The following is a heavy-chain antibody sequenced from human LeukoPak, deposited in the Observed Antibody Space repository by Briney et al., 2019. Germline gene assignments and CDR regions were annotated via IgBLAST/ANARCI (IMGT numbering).Heavy chain of an antibody. D-gene: IGHD6-19*01. CDR1: GGSISSYY. CDR2: IYYSGST. Sequence: SETLSLTCTVSGGSISSYYWSWIRQPPGKGLEWIGYIYYSGSTNYNPSLKSRVTISVDTSNNQFSLKLSSVTAADTAVYYCARQSSGWFPLAYGGQGTLVTVSS. V-gene: IGHV4-59*08. CDR3: ARQSSGWFPLAY. J-gene: IGHJ4*02.